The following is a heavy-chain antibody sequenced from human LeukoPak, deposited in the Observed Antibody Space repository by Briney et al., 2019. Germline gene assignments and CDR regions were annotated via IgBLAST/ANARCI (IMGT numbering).Heavy chain of an antibody. Sequence: GGSLRLSCAASGFTFSSYGMHWVRQAPGKGLEWVSGITSDGSTYYTDSLKGRFTISRDNFKNTLYLQMNSLRDEDTALYYRAKGGSXAAXGXXTMDVWGQGTXVTVSS. CDR2: ITSDGST. J-gene: IGHJ6*02. CDR1: GFTFSSYG. V-gene: IGHV3-23*01. CDR3: AKGGSXAAXGXXTMDV. D-gene: IGHD6-6*01.